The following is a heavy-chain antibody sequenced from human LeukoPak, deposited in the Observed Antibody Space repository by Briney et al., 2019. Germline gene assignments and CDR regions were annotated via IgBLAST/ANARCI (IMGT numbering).Heavy chain of an antibody. V-gene: IGHV4-34*01. CDR3: ARGVWSGYYWKASLFDY. J-gene: IGHJ4*02. CDR2: INHSGST. Sequence: SETLSLTCAVYGGSFSGYYWSWIRQPPGKGLEWIGEINHSGSTNYNPSLKSRVTISVDTSKNQFSLKLSSVTAADTAVYYCARGVWSGYYWKASLFDYWGQGTLVTVSS. CDR1: GGSFSGYY. D-gene: IGHD3-3*01.